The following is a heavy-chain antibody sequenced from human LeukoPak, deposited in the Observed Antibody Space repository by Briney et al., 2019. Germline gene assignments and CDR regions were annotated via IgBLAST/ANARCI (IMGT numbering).Heavy chain of an antibody. J-gene: IGHJ4*02. CDR2: IYYSGST. V-gene: IGHV4-59*12. CDR3: ARYRGGWYDFDY. CDR1: GGSISSYY. D-gene: IGHD6-19*01. Sequence: PSETLSLTCTVSGGSISSYYWSWIRQPPGKGLEWIGYIYYSGSTNYNPSLKSRVTISVDTSKNQFSLKLSSVTAADTAVYYCARYRGGWYDFDYWGQGTLVTVSS.